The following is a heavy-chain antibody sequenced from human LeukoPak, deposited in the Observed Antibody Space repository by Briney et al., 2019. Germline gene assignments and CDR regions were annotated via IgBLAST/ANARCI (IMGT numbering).Heavy chain of an antibody. J-gene: IGHJ5*02. CDR2: ISWNSGSI. Sequence: GGSLRLSCAASGFTFDDYAMHWVRQAPGKGLEWVSGISWNSGSIGYADSVKGRFTISRDNAKNSLYLQMNSLRAEDTAVYYCVKGYHWFDPWGQGTLVTVSS. D-gene: IGHD2-15*01. CDR3: VKGYHWFDP. CDR1: GFTFDDYA. V-gene: IGHV3-9*01.